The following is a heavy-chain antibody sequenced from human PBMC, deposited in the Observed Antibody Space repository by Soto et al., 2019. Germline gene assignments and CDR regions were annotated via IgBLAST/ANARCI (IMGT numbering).Heavy chain of an antibody. CDR1: GFTFSSYA. CDR2: ISGSGGST. Sequence: EVQLLESGGGLVQPGGSLRLSCAASGFTFSSYAMSWVRQAPGKGLEWVAAISGSGGSTYYPISVKGRFTISRDNSKNTLHLQMNGPRAEDTGVYYCAKGGVDYGDYVPLDYWGQGTLVTVSS. J-gene: IGHJ4*02. V-gene: IGHV3-23*01. CDR3: AKGGVDYGDYVPLDY. D-gene: IGHD4-17*01.